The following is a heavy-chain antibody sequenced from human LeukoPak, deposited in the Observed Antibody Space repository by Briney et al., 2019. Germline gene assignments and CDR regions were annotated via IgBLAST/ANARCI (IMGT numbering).Heavy chain of an antibody. J-gene: IGHJ4*02. D-gene: IGHD3-16*01. CDR2: INSESSHI. CDR1: GFTFSTSA. Sequence: PGGSLRLSCAASGFTFSTSAMNWVRQVPGKGLEWVSSINSESSHIYYAASVRGRFTISRDNARNSVSLQMDSLRAEDTAVYYCARDPVPYLRMGYFDYWGQGSLVTVSS. CDR3: ARDPVPYLRMGYFDY. V-gene: IGHV3-21*01.